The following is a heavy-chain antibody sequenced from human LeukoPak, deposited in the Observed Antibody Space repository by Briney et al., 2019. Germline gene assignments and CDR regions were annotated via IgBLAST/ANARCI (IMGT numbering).Heavy chain of an antibody. CDR1: GFTFDDYA. D-gene: IGHD6-19*01. V-gene: IGHV3-43*02. J-gene: IGHJ4*02. Sequence: PGESLRLSCAASGFTFDDYAMHWVPQAPGKGLEWVSLISGDGGSTYYADSVKGRFTISRDNSKNSLYLQMNSLRTEDTAFYYCARGGQWLEDYWGQGTLVTVSS. CDR2: ISGDGGST. CDR3: ARGGQWLEDY.